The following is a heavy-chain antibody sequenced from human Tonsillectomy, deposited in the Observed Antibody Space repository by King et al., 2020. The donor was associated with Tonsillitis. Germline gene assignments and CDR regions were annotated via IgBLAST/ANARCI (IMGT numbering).Heavy chain of an antibody. J-gene: IGHJ4*02. CDR3: ARHPVSSSWSYAY. Sequence: VQLVESGAEVKKPGESLKISCKGSGYRFTNYWIGWVRQMPGKGLEWMGIIYPGDSDTRYSPSFQGQVTISADKSISTAYLQWSSLKASDTAMYYCARHPVSSSWSYAYWGQGTLVTVSS. CDR2: IYPGDSDT. V-gene: IGHV5-51*01. CDR1: GYRFTNYW. D-gene: IGHD6-13*01.